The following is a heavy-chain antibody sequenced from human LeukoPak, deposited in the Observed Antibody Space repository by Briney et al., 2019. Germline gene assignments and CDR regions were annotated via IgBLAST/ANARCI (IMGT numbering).Heavy chain of an antibody. D-gene: IGHD3-10*01. CDR2: ISGSGGVT. J-gene: IGHJ5*02. CDR1: GFTFGSYA. CDR3: AKEWDGSGTRLGWFDP. V-gene: IGHV3-23*01. Sequence: GESLKISCVGSGFTFGSYAMSWVRQAPGKGLEWVSLISGSGGVTYYADSVKGRFTISRDNSKNTLYLQMNSLRAEDTATYYCAKEWDGSGTRLGWFDPWGQGTLVTVSS.